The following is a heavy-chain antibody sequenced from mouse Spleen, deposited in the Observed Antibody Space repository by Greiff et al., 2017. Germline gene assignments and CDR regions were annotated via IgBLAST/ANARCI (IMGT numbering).Heavy chain of an antibody. CDR2: INSNGGST. V-gene: IGHV5-6-2*01. CDR3: ARLNWEGYFDY. J-gene: IGHJ2*01. Sequence: EVQRVESGGGLVKPGGSLKLSCAASGFTFSSYAMSWVRQTPEKRLEWVAAINSNGGSTYYPDTVKDRFTISRDNAKNTLYLQMSSLRSEDTALYYCARLNWEGYFDYWGQGTTLTVSS. D-gene: IGHD4-1*01. CDR1: GFTFSSYA.